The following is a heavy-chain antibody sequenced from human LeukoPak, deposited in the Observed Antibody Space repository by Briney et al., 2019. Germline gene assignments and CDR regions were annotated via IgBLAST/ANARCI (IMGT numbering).Heavy chain of an antibody. CDR3: AKVGSGYYQGY. CDR2: ISWNSGSI. V-gene: IGHV3-9*01. D-gene: IGHD3-22*01. CDR1: GFTFDDYA. J-gene: IGHJ4*02. Sequence: PGGSLRLSCAASGFTFDDYAMHWVRQAPGKGLEWVSGISWNSGSIGYADSVKGRFTISRDNSKNTLYLQMNSLRAEDTAVYYCAKVGSGYYQGYWGQGTLVTVSS.